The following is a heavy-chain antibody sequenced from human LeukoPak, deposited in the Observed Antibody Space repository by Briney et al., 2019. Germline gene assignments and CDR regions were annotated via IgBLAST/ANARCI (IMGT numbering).Heavy chain of an antibody. J-gene: IGHJ6*03. CDR1: GYTFTSYD. Sequence: GASVKVSCKASGYTFTSYDINWVRQATGQGLEWMGWINPNSGGTNYAQKFQGRVTMTRDTSISTAYMELSRLRSDDTAVYYCARGVRYCSGGSCYSDSYYYYYMDVWGKGTTVTISS. CDR2: INPNSGGT. V-gene: IGHV1-2*02. CDR3: ARGVRYCSGGSCYSDSYYYYYMDV. D-gene: IGHD2-15*01.